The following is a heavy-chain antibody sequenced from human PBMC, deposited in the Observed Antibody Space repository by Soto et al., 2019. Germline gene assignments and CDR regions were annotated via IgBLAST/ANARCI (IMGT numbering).Heavy chain of an antibody. J-gene: IGHJ1*01. CDR1: GGTFSSYA. CDR2: IIPIFGTA. CDR3: ARDHYYDSSGYYYEH. D-gene: IGHD3-22*01. Sequence: GASVKVSCKASGGTFSSYAISWVRQAPGQGLEWMGGIIPIFGTANYAQKFQGRVTITADESTSTAYMELSSLRSEDTAVYYRARDHYYDSSGYYYEHWGQGTLVTVSS. V-gene: IGHV1-69*13.